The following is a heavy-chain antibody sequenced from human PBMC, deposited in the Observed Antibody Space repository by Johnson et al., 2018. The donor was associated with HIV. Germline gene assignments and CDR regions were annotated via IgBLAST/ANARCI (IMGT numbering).Heavy chain of an antibody. V-gene: IGHV3-43D*03. CDR1: GFTFDDYA. CDR3: VKEGITMEVDI. Sequence: VQLVESGGGLVQPGRSLRLSCAASGFTFDDYAMHWVRQAPGKGLEWVSLISWYGGTTNYADSVKGRFTISRDNNKNSLYLQMNSLRDEDTAVYYCVKEGITMEVDIWGQGTMVTVSS. CDR2: ISWYGGTT. J-gene: IGHJ3*02. D-gene: IGHD1-14*01.